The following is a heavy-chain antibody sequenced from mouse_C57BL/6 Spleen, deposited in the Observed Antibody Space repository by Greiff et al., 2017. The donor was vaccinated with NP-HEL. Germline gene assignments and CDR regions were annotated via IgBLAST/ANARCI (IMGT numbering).Heavy chain of an antibody. CDR1: GYTFTSYW. Sequence: QVQLQQPGAELVRPGSSVKLSCKASGYTFTSYWMDWVKQRPGQGLEWIGNIYPSDSETHYNQKFKDKATLTVDKSSSTAYMQLSSLTSGDSAVYYCARRILRSPTLYFDYWGQGTTLTVSS. CDR2: IYPSDSET. D-gene: IGHD1-1*01. V-gene: IGHV1-61*01. CDR3: ARRILRSPTLYFDY. J-gene: IGHJ2*01.